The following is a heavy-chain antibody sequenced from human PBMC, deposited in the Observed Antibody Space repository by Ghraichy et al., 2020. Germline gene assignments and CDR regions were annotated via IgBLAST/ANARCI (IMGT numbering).Heavy chain of an antibody. D-gene: IGHD3-3*01. CDR3: ARTRSGYYRPNNWFDP. V-gene: IGHV4-34*01. CDR2: INHSGST. Sequence: SETLSLTCAVYGGSFSGYYWSWIRQPPGKGLEWIGEINHSGSTNYNPSLKSRVTISVDTSKNQFSLKLSSVTAADTAVYYCARTRSGYYRPNNWFDPWGQGTLVTVSS. CDR1: GGSFSGYY. J-gene: IGHJ5*02.